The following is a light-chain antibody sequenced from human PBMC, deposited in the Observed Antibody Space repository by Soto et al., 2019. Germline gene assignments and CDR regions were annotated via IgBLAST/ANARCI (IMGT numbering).Light chain of an antibody. CDR1: QSISSY. CDR2: DAS. V-gene: IGKV1-17*01. Sequence: DIQMTQSPSSLSASVGDRVTITCRASQSISSYLNWYQRKPGKAPNLLIYDASSLQSGVPSTFSGSGSGTEFSLTVSSLQPDDFATYYCLQYESYPLTFGGGTKVDIK. J-gene: IGKJ4*01. CDR3: LQYESYPLT.